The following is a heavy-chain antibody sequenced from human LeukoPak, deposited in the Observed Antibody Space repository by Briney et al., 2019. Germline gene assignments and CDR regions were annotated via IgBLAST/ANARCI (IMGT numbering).Heavy chain of an antibody. V-gene: IGHV3-30*18. CDR3: AKDRRGYSYSDY. Sequence: GGSLRLSCAASGFTFSSYGMHWVRQAPGKGLEWVAVISYDGSNKYYADSVKGRFTISRDNSKNTLYLQMNSLRAEDTAVYYCAKDRRGYSYSDYWGQGTLVTVSS. D-gene: IGHD5-18*01. J-gene: IGHJ4*02. CDR1: GFTFSSYG. CDR2: ISYDGSNK.